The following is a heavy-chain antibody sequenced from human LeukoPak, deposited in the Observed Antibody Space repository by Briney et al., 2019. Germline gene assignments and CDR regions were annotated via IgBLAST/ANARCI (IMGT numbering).Heavy chain of an antibody. J-gene: IGHJ4*02. Sequence: AGGSLRLSCAASGLTFSSYAMHWVRQAPGKGLEWVAVISYDGSNKYYAGSVKGRFTISRDNSKNTLYLQMNSLRAEDTAVYYCARGSSVLRYFDWLSTFDYWGQGTLVTVSS. CDR1: GLTFSSYA. CDR3: ARGSSVLRYFDWLSTFDY. V-gene: IGHV3-30-3*01. D-gene: IGHD3-9*01. CDR2: ISYDGSNK.